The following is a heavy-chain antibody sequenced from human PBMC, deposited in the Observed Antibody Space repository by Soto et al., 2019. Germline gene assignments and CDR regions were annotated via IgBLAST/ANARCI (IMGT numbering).Heavy chain of an antibody. J-gene: IGHJ5*02. CDR3: ARGIIYYYGSGSYYNWFDP. D-gene: IGHD3-10*01. Sequence: SVKVSCKASGGTFSSYAISWVRQAPGQGLEWMGGIIPIFGTANYAQKFQGRVTITADESTSTAYMELSSLRSEDTAVYYCARGIIYYYGSGSYYNWFDPRGQRTLVTVSS. V-gene: IGHV1-69*13. CDR2: IIPIFGTA. CDR1: GGTFSSYA.